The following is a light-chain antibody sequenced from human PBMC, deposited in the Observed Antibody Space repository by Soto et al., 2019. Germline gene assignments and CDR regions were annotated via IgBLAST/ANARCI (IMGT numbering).Light chain of an antibody. V-gene: IGKV3-11*01. CDR2: DAY. J-gene: IGKJ5*01. Sequence: EIVLTQSPVTLSLSPGERATLSCRASQSFRGLLAWYQQKPGQAPRLLIYDAYNRATGILPRFSGSGSGTDFTLTISSLEPEDSAVYYCQQRHMWPITFGQGTRLENK. CDR1: QSFRGL. CDR3: QQRHMWPIT.